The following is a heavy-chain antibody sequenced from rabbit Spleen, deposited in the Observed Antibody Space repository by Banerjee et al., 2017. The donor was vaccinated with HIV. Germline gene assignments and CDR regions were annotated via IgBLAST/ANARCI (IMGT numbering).Heavy chain of an antibody. CDR2: IAAGSGGTT. CDR3: ARFYAGYGDFGYAAM. CDR1: GFSFSSSDY. V-gene: IGHV1S40*01. D-gene: IGHD7-1*01. Sequence: QSLEESGGDQVKPGASLTLTCTASGFSFSSSDYMCWVRQAPGKGLEWIACIAAGSGGTTYYTNWAKGRFTISKTSSTTVTLQMTSLTAADTATYFCARFYAGYGDFGYAAMWGPGTLVTVS. J-gene: IGHJ6*01.